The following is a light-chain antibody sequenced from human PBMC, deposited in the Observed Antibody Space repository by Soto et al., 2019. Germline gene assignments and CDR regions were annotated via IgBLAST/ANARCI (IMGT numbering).Light chain of an antibody. CDR1: SSDVGGYDY. CDR3: ISYTGSSTSYV. J-gene: IGLJ1*01. V-gene: IGLV2-14*01. CDR2: EVS. Sequence: QSALTQPASVSGSPGQSITISCTGTSSDVGGYDYVSWYQQQPGKAPKLMIYEVSNRPSGVSHRFSGSKSGNTASLTISGLQAEDEADYYCISYTGSSTSYVFGTGTKVTVL.